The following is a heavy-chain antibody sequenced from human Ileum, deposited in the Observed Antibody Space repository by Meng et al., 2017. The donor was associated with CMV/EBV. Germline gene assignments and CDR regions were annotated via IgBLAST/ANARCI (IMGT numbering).Heavy chain of an antibody. D-gene: IGHD3-3*01. V-gene: IGHV1-69*10. CDR1: GDTFTGYY. CDR3: ARGVGYYDFWSGYYNYYYYGMDV. CDR2: IIPNLGIA. Sequence: PVKVSCKASGDTFTGYYINWVRQAPGQGLEWMGWIIPNLGIANYAQKLQGRVTITADKSTSTAYMELSSLRSEDTAVYYCARGVGYYDFWSGYYNYYYYGMDVWGQGTTVTVSS. J-gene: IGHJ6*02.